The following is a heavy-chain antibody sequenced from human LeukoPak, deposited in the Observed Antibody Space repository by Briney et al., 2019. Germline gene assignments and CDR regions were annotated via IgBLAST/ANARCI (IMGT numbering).Heavy chain of an antibody. CDR3: ARASPLGYCSSTSCYHYGMDV. D-gene: IGHD2-2*01. V-gene: IGHV1-69*13. CDR1: GGTFSSYA. CDR2: IIPIFGTA. Sequence: ASVKVPCKASGGTFSSYAISWVRQAPGQGLEWMGGIIPIFGTANYAQKFQGRVTITADESTSTAYMELSSLRSEDTAVYYCARASPLGYCSSTSCYHYGMDVWGQGTTVTVSS. J-gene: IGHJ6*02.